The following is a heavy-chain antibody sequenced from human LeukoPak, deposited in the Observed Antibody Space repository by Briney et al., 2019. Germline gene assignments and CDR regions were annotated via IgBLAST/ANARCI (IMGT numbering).Heavy chain of an antibody. J-gene: IGHJ4*02. CDR3: ARRAPGSFDY. Sequence: SETLSLTCTVSGGSISSSSYYWGWIRQAPGEGLEWIGSIHYSGSTYYNPSLKSRVTISVDTSKNQFSLNLSSVTAADTAVYYCARRAPGSFDYWGQGTLVTVSS. CDR1: GGSISSSSYY. V-gene: IGHV4-39*01. CDR2: IHYSGST.